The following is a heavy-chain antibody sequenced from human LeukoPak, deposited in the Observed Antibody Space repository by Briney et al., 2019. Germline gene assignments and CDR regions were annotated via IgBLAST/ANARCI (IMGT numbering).Heavy chain of an antibody. CDR2: ISYDGSNK. Sequence: PGGSLRLSCAASGFTFSSYAMHWVRQAPGKGLEWVAVISYDGSNKYYADSVKGRFTISRDNSKNTLYLQMNSLRAEDTAVYYCATLYSYGYWYFDLWGRGTLVTVSS. V-gene: IGHV3-30*04. J-gene: IGHJ2*01. D-gene: IGHD5-18*01. CDR1: GFTFSSYA. CDR3: ATLYSYGYWYFDL.